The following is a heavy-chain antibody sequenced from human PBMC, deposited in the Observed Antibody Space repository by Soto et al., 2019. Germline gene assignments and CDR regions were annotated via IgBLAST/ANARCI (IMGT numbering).Heavy chain of an antibody. D-gene: IGHD3-10*01. CDR2: IIPILGIA. CDR1: GGTFSSYT. Sequence: QVQLVQSGAEVKKPGSSVKVSCKASGGTFSSYTISWVRQAPGQGLEWMGRIIPILGIANYAQKFQGRVTFAAVKSMSIAYMELSSLRSEDTAVYYRVRDDYYGLGCYYVIDVWGQGTTVTVSS. CDR3: VRDDYYGLGCYYVIDV. J-gene: IGHJ6*02. V-gene: IGHV1-69*08.